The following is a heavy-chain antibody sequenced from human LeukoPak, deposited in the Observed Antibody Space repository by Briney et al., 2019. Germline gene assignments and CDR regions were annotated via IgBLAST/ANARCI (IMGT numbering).Heavy chain of an antibody. CDR2: ISGSGGST. J-gene: IGHJ4*02. Sequence: RSGGSLRLSCAASGFTFSSYAMSWVRQAPGKGLEWVSAISGSGGSTYYADSVKGRFTTSRDNSKNTLYLQTNSLRAEDTAVYYCAKSGSGWYRFDCWGQGTLVTASS. D-gene: IGHD6-19*01. V-gene: IGHV3-23*01. CDR1: GFTFSSYA. CDR3: AKSGSGWYRFDC.